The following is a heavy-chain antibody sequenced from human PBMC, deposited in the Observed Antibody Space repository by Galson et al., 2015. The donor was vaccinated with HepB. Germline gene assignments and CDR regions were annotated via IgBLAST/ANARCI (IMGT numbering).Heavy chain of an antibody. J-gene: IGHJ4*02. Sequence: SLRLSCAASGFTFSSYAMSWVRQAPGKGLEWVSAISGSGGSTYYADSVKGRFTISRDNSKNTLYLQMNSLRAEDTAVYYCAKVGGSSSWYQYYFDYWGQETLVTVSS. CDR2: ISGSGGST. CDR1: GFTFSSYA. CDR3: AKVGGSSSWYQYYFDY. V-gene: IGHV3-23*01. D-gene: IGHD6-13*01.